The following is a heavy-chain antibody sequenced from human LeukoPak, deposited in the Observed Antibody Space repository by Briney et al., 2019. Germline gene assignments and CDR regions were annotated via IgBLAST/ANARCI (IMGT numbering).Heavy chain of an antibody. Sequence: GGSLRLSCAASGFTFSGSAMHWVRQASGKGLEWVGRSRSKANSYATAYAASVKGRFTISRDDSKNTAYLQMNSLKTEDTAVYYCTRRAAAEDYWGQGTLVTVSS. V-gene: IGHV3-73*01. CDR1: GFTFSGSA. CDR3: TRRAAAEDY. CDR2: SRSKANSYAT. D-gene: IGHD6-13*01. J-gene: IGHJ4*02.